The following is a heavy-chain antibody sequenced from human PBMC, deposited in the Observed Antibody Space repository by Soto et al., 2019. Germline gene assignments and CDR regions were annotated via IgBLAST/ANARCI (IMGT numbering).Heavy chain of an antibody. Sequence: QVQLQQWGAGLLKPSETLYLTCTVYGGSFSGYYWSWIRQPPGKGLEWIGEINHSGSTNYNPSLKSRVTISVDTSKNQFSLKLSSVTAADTAVYYCASLPYGSGSSPIDYWGQETLVTVSS. CDR1: GGSFSGYY. CDR2: INHSGST. CDR3: ASLPYGSGSSPIDY. D-gene: IGHD3-10*01. V-gene: IGHV4-34*01. J-gene: IGHJ4*02.